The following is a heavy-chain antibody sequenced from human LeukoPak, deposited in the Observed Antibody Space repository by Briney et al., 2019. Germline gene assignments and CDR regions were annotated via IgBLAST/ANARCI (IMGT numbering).Heavy chain of an antibody. CDR3: ARDRVWFGELST. D-gene: IGHD3-10*01. CDR2: MNPNSGNT. Sequence: ASVKVSCKASGYTFTSYDINWVRQATGQGLEWMGWMNPNSGNTGYAQKFQGRVTMTRNTSISTAYMELSSLGSDDTAVYYCARDRVWFGELSTWGQGTLVTVSS. V-gene: IGHV1-8*01. CDR1: GYTFTSYD. J-gene: IGHJ4*02.